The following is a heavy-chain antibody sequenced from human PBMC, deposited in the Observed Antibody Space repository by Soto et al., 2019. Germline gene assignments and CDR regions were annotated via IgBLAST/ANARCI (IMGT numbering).Heavy chain of an antibody. J-gene: IGHJ6*02. CDR3: AGRQQNYYYYGMDV. Sequence: QVQLVESGGGVVQPGRSLTVSCAASGISISTYAMHWVRQAPGKGLEWVAVISQDGSVKYYADSVKGRFTISRDNPKNTLFLHMNSLRADDTAVYYCAGRQQNYYYYGMDVWGQGTTVTVSS. CDR1: GISISTYA. CDR2: ISQDGSVK. D-gene: IGHD6-13*01. V-gene: IGHV3-30*03.